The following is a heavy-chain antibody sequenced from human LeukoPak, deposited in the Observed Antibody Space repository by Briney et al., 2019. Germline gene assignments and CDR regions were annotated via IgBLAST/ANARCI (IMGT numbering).Heavy chain of an antibody. CDR1: GGSIRSNTNYWGWNSSNY. V-gene: IGHV4-61*05. J-gene: IGHJ4*02. CDR2: IYYSGTT. Sequence: DPSETLSLTCTVSGGSIRSNTNYWGWNSSNYWGWIRQPPGKGLEWIGYIYYSGTTNYNPSLKSRVTISVDTSKNQFSLKLSSVTAADTAVYYCARSEHFKRSYDYWGQGTLVTVSS. CDR3: ARSEHFKRSYDY. D-gene: IGHD1-26*01.